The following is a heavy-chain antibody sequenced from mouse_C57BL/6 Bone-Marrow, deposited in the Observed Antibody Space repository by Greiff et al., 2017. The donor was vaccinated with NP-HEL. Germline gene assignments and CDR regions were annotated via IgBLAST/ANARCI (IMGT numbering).Heavy chain of an antibody. CDR3: ARPFGYSGAMDY. Sequence: EVQVVASGGGLVKPGGSLKLSCAASGFTFSDYGMHWVRQAPEQGLEWVAYISSGSSTIYYADTVKGRFTISRDNAKNTLFLQMTSLRSEDTAMYYCARPFGYSGAMDYWGQGTSVTVSS. V-gene: IGHV5-17*01. CDR2: ISSGSSTI. J-gene: IGHJ4*01. CDR1: GFTFSDYG. D-gene: IGHD2-3*01.